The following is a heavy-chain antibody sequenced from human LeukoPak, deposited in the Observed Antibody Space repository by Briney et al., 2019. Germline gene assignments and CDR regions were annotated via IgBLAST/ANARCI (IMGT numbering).Heavy chain of an antibody. CDR1: GFTFSNYW. D-gene: IGHD5/OR15-5a*01. Sequence: AGGSLRLSCEGSGFTFSNYWMGWVRQAPGKGLQWVANIKTDGSEKYYVDSVKGRFTISRDNAKNSLYLQMNNLRPEDTAVYYCARDATYYLRYGYFDCWGHGTLVTVSS. CDR3: ARDATYYLRYGYFDC. CDR2: IKTDGSEK. V-gene: IGHV3-7*01. J-gene: IGHJ4*01.